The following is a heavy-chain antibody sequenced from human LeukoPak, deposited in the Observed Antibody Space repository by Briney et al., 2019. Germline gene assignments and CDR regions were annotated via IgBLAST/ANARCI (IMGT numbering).Heavy chain of an antibody. V-gene: IGHV4-59*13. D-gene: IGHD6-13*01. CDR1: GGSITNNY. Sequence: KPSETLSLTCTVSGGSITNNYWAWIRQPPGKGLEWIGYTHDSGNSNYNPSHRSRVTISIDTSKNQFSLKLTSVTAADTAVYYCARDRSAAPADYWGQGTLVTVSS. J-gene: IGHJ4*02. CDR2: THDSGNS. CDR3: ARDRSAAPADY.